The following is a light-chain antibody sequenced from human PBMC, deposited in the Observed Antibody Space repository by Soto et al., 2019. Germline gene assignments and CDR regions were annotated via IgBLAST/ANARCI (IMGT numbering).Light chain of an antibody. CDR1: QSVSSSY. J-gene: IGKJ1*01. CDR2: GAS. V-gene: IGKV3-20*01. Sequence: EVVLTQSPGTLSLSPGKRATLSCGAIQSVSSSYLAWYQQKPGQAPRLLIYGASSRATGIPDRFSGSGSGTDFTLTISRLEPEDFAVYYCQQYGSSLLWTFGQGTKVDIK. CDR3: QQYGSSLLWT.